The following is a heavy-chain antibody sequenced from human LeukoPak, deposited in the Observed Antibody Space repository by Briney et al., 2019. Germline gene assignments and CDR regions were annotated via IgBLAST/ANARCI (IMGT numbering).Heavy chain of an antibody. J-gene: IGHJ5*02. CDR3: ARQVLDSSGYDA. CDR1: GYSFTSYW. D-gene: IGHD3-22*01. Sequence: GESLKISCNGSGYSFTSYWSGWVRQMPGKGGGWMGIIYRGDSDYRSSPSFQGQVTISADKSNSTAYLQWSSLKSSDTAMYYCARQVLDSSGYDAWGQGTLVTVSS. V-gene: IGHV5-51*01. CDR2: IYRGDSDY.